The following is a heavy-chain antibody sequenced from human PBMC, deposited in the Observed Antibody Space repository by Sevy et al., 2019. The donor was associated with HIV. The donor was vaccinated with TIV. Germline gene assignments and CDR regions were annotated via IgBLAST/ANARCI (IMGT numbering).Heavy chain of an antibody. V-gene: IGHV1-18*04. CDR1: GYTFTSYG. CDR3: ARDQRGQLWVPVDY. Sequence: ASVKVSCKASGYTFTSYGISWVRQAPGQGLEWMGWISAYNGNTNYAQKLQGRVTMTTDTSTSTAYMELRSLRSDDTAVYYCARDQRGQLWVPVDYWGQGTLVTVSS. D-gene: IGHD5-18*01. J-gene: IGHJ4*02. CDR2: ISAYNGNT.